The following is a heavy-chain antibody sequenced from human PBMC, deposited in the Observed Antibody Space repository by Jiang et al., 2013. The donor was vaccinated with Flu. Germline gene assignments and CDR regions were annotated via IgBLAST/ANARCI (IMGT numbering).Heavy chain of an antibody. CDR1: GFTFITYA. CDR3: AKGPSLGYFPSGYYFDY. V-gene: IGHV3-23*01. D-gene: IGHD5-18*01. Sequence: PGGSLRLSCTASGFTFITYAMNWVRQAPGKGLEWVSGISGDGGGGGRTYYADSVKGRFTISRDNSKNTLFLQMNSLRAEDTALYYCAKGPSLGYFPSGYYFDYWGQGTLVAVSS. CDR2: ISGDGGGGGRT. J-gene: IGHJ4*02.